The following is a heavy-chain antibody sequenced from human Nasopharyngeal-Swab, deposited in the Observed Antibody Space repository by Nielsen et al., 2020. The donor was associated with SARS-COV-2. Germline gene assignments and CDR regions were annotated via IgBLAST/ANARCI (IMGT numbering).Heavy chain of an antibody. V-gene: IGHV3-9*01. Sequence: SLKISCAASGFPFDDYAMHWVRQAPGKGLEWVSGISWNSMSIAYADSVKGRFTISRDNAGNSLYLQMNSLRAEDTALYYCAKDIQVTIFGVVGGMDVWGQGTTVTVSS. D-gene: IGHD3-3*01. CDR2: ISWNSMSI. J-gene: IGHJ6*02. CDR3: AKDIQVTIFGVVGGMDV. CDR1: GFPFDDYA.